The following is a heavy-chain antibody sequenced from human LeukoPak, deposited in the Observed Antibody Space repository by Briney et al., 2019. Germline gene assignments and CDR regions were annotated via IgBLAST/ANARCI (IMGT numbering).Heavy chain of an antibody. Sequence: ASVKVSCKASGYTFPNYDITWVRRAPGQGLEWMGWMNPDSGDTGYAQKFKGRVSLTRDTSITTAYMELGSLRSEDTAVYYCARGLSAYDGSASAPTSLFD. D-gene: IGHD3-22*01. CDR1: GYTFPNYD. CDR2: MNPDSGDT. CDR3: ARGLSAYDGSASAPTSLFD. V-gene: IGHV1-8*01. J-gene: IGHJ3*01.